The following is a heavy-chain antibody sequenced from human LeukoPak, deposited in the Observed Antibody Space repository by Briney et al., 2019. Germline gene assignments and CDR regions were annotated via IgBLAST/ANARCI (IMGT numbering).Heavy chain of an antibody. CDR2: IYSGGTT. D-gene: IGHD7-27*01. CDR3: ARVNWARLDY. J-gene: IGHJ4*02. Sequence: GGSLRLSCAASGFNASSNYMSWVRQAPGKGLEWVSVIYSGGTTYYADSVKGRFTIPRDNSKNTLYLQMNSLRAEDTAVYYCARVNWARLDYWGQGALVTVSS. V-gene: IGHV3-66*01. CDR1: GFNASSNY.